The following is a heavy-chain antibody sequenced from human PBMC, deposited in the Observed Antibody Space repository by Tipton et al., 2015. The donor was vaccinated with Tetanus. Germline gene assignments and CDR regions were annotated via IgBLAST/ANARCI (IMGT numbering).Heavy chain of an antibody. CDR2: IYPGDSDT. CDR3: ARAHCTDGVCNFDF. D-gene: IGHD2-8*01. CDR1: GYIFNNYW. J-gene: IGHJ4*02. V-gene: IGHV5-51*01. Sequence: VQLVQSGGEVKKPGESLKISCKGSGYIFNNYWIGWVRQKPGKGLEWMGFIYPGDSDTRYSPSFQGQVTISFDKSISTAYLQWSSLKASDTSMFYCARAHCTDGVCNFDFWGQGALVTVAS.